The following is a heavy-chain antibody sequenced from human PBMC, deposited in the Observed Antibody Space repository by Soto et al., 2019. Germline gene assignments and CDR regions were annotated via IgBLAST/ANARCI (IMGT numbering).Heavy chain of an antibody. D-gene: IGHD3-10*01. V-gene: IGHV3-49*03. CDR2: IMSKTYGGTA. CDR1: GFTFGDSA. CDR3: VRDIDRASAAY. Sequence: EVHLVESGGGLIQPGPSLRLSCTTSGFTFGDSAMSWFRQAPGKGLEWVGYIMSKTYGGTALYAASVMGRASISRDDSKGIAYLQMNSLKTDDTGVYYCVRDIDRASAAYWGRGILVTVSS. J-gene: IGHJ1*01.